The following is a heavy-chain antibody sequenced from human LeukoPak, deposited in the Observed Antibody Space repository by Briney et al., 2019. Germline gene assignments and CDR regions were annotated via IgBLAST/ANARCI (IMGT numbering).Heavy chain of an antibody. D-gene: IGHD3-16*02. V-gene: IGHV1-46*01. Sequence: ASVKVSCKASGYTFTSYYIHWVRQAPGQGLEWMGIINASGGSTSYAQKFQGRVTMTRDTSTSTVYMELSSLRSEDTAVYYCARDRGYYDYIWGSYRHNDYWGQGTLVTVSS. CDR3: ARDRGYYDYIWGSYRHNDY. CDR2: INASGGST. CDR1: GYTFTSYY. J-gene: IGHJ4*02.